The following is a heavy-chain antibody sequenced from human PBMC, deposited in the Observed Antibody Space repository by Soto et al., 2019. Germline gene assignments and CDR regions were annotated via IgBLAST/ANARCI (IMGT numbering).Heavy chain of an antibody. CDR2: IYWNGDS. D-gene: IGHD1-26*01. CDR3: AHSSAPRAAFHI. Sequence: QITLKESGPTLVKPTQTLTLTCTYSGFSLSSSGMTVGWIRQPPGKALEWLGVIYWNGDSRYSPSLESRLTITRDTSREQVVLRLANMDPVDTATYFCAHSSAPRAAFHIWGQGTMVLVSS. V-gene: IGHV2-5*01. J-gene: IGHJ3*02. CDR1: GFSLSSSGMT.